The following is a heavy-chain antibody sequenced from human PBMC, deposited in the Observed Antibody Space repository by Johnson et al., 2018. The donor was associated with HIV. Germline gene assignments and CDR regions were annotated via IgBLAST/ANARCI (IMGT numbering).Heavy chain of an antibody. Sequence: VKLVESGGGLVQPGGSLRLSCAASGFTFSSYAMSWVRQAPGKGLEWVSAISGSGGSTYYADSVKGRFTISRDNSKHTLYLQMNSLRAEDTAVYYCAKSLLQFIPKDDAFDIWGQGTMVTVSS. J-gene: IGHJ3*02. CDR1: GFTFSSYA. CDR3: AKSLLQFIPKDDAFDI. D-gene: IGHD3-16*01. CDR2: ISGSGGST. V-gene: IGHV3-23*04.